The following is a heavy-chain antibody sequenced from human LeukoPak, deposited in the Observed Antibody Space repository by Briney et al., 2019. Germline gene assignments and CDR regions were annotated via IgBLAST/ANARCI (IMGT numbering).Heavy chain of an antibody. D-gene: IGHD1-26*01. J-gene: IGHJ5*02. V-gene: IGHV4-4*07. CDR1: GGSISSYY. CDR3: ARGTGGSSRFDP. Sequence: SETLSLTCTVSGGSISSYYWSWIRQPAGQGLEWIGRIYTSGSTNYNPSLKSRVTMSVDTSKNRLSLKVTSVTAADTAVYYCARGTGGSSRFDPWGQGTLVTVSS. CDR2: IYTSGST.